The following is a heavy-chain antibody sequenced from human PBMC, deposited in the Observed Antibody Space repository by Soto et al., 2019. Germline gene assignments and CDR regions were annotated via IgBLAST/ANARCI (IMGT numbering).Heavy chain of an antibody. D-gene: IGHD3-3*01. Sequence: ASVKVSCKASGYTFTSYHMHWVRQAPGQRLEWMGWINPNSGGTNYAQKFQGRVTMTRDTSISTAYMELSRLRSDDTAVYYCAREDDDLGGMDVWGHGTTVTVSS. J-gene: IGHJ6*02. CDR3: AREDDDLGGMDV. CDR2: INPNSGGT. V-gene: IGHV1-2*02. CDR1: GYTFTSYH.